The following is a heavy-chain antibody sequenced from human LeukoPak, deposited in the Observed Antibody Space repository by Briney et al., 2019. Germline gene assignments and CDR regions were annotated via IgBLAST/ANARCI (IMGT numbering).Heavy chain of an antibody. D-gene: IGHD4-17*01. V-gene: IGHV1-18*01. J-gene: IGHJ6*02. CDR3: ARDSATVTTLKSYYYYYGMDV. CDR1: GYTFTSYG. Sequence: GASVKVSCKASGYTFTSYGISWVRQAPGQGLEWMGWISAYNGNTNHAQKLQGRVTMTTDTSTSTAYMELRSLRSDDTAVYYCARDSATVTTLKSYYYYYGMDVWGQGTTVTVSS. CDR2: ISAYNGNT.